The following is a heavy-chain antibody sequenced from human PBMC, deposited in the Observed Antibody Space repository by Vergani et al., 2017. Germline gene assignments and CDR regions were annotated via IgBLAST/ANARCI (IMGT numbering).Heavy chain of an antibody. CDR1: GGSISSGDYY. V-gene: IGHV4-30-4*08. J-gene: IGHJ2*01. D-gene: IGHD4-23*01. CDR3: AIDGGLTTVVTPDWYFDL. Sequence: QVQLQESGPGLVKPSQTLSLTCTVSGGSISSGDYYWSWIRQPPGKGLEWIGYIYYSGSTYYNPSLKSRVTISVDTSKNQFSLKLSSVTAADTAVYYCAIDGGLTTVVTPDWYFDLWGRGTLVTVSS. CDR2: IYYSGST.